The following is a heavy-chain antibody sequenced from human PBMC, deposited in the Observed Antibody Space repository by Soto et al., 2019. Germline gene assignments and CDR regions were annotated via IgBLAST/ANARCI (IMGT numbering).Heavy chain of an antibody. CDR3: AREDCISTSCYAGDWFDP. CDR1: GDSVSSNSAA. D-gene: IGHD2-2*01. J-gene: IGHJ5*02. CDR2: TYYRSKWYN. Sequence: SQTLSLTCAISGDSVSSNSAAWNWIRQSPSRGLEWLGRTYYRSKWYNDYAVSVKSRITINPDTSKNQFSLQLNSVTPEDTAVYCCAREDCISTSCYAGDWFDPWGQGTLVTVSS. V-gene: IGHV6-1*01.